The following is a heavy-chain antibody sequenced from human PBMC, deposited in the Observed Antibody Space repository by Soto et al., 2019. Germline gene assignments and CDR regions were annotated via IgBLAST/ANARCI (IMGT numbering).Heavy chain of an antibody. CDR2: INQDGSQK. D-gene: IGHD4-17*01. CDR1: GFIFSGYW. Sequence: EVQLVESGGGLDQPGGSLRLSCAASGFIFSGYWMSWVRQAPGKGLDWVANINQDGSQKYYVDSVRGRFTISRDNAENSLHLQMCSLRAEDTAIYYCTNYVPGILGDYWGQGALVTVSS. V-gene: IGHV3-7*05. CDR3: TNYVPGILGDY. J-gene: IGHJ4*02.